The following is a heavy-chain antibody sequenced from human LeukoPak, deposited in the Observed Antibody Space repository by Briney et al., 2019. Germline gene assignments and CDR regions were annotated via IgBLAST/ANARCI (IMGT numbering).Heavy chain of an antibody. CDR1: GYSISSGYY. CDR2: IYHSGST. CDR3: ARDNDNLFDY. Sequence: SETLSLTCTVSGYSISSGYYWGWIRQPPGKGLEWIGSIYHSGSTYYNPSLKSRVTISVDTSKNQFSLKLSSVTAADTAVYYCARDNDNLFDYWGQGTLVTVSS. D-gene: IGHD1-14*01. J-gene: IGHJ4*02. V-gene: IGHV4-38-2*02.